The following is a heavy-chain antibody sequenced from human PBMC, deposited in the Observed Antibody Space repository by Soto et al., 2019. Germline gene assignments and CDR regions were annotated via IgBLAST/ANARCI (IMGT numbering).Heavy chain of an antibody. D-gene: IGHD1-1*01. Sequence: QVQLVQSGSEVKKPGASVKVSCKASGYTFTSYDINWVRQATGQGLEWMGWMNPNSGNTGYAQKFQGRVTMTRNTSISTAYLELSRLRSEDPAVYYCAREMTTRGVDGWGQGTRVTVSS. CDR1: GYTFTSYD. J-gene: IGHJ6*02. V-gene: IGHV1-8*01. CDR2: MNPNSGNT. CDR3: AREMTTRGVDG.